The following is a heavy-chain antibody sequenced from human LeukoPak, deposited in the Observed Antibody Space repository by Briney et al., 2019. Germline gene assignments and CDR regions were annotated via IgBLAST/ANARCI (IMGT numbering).Heavy chain of an antibody. D-gene: IGHD6-13*01. CDR2: IYYSGST. CDR3: ARDRADYYYYGMDV. J-gene: IGHJ6*02. Sequence: SETLSLTCTVSGGSISSYYWSWIRQPPGKGLEWIGYIYYSGSTNYNPSLKSRVTISVDTSKNQFSLKLSSVTAADTAVYYCARDRADYYYYGMDVWGQGTTVTVSS. V-gene: IGHV4-59*01. CDR1: GGSISSYY.